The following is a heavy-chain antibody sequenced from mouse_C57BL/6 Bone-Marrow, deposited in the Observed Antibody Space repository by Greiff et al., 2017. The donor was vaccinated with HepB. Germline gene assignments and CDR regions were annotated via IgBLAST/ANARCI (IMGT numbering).Heavy chain of an antibody. CDR3: ARSRQLRLRFAY. V-gene: IGHV8-12*01. J-gene: IGHJ3*01. CDR2: IYLDDDK. CDR1: GFSLSPSGLG. D-gene: IGHD3-2*02. Sequence: QVQLKESGPGILQSSQTLSLTCSFSGFSLSPSGLGVSWIRQPSGKGLEWLAHIYLDDDKRYNPSLKSRLTISKDTSRNQVFLKITSVDTADTATYYCARSRQLRLRFAYWGQGTLVTVSA.